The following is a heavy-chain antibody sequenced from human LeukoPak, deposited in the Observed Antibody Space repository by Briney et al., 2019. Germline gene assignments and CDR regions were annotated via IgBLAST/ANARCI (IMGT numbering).Heavy chain of an antibody. D-gene: IGHD3-9*01. CDR2: MYHSGNT. V-gene: IGHV4-38-2*02. J-gene: IGHJ5*02. CDR3: ARERAYYDILPRWFDP. CDR1: GYSISSPYY. Sequence: SETLSLTCTVSGYSISSPYYWAWIRQPPGKGLEWIGSMYHSGNTYSNPSLKSRVTISLDTSKNQFSLKLSSVAPADTAVYYCARERAYYDILPRWFDPWGQGTLVTVSS.